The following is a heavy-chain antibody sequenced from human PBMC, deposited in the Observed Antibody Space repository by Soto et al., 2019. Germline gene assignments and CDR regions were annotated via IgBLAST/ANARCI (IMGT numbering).Heavy chain of an antibody. CDR3: ARTSYRAGYCSGGSCLDWFDP. V-gene: IGHV4-59*01. D-gene: IGHD2-15*01. CDR2: IYYSGST. Sequence: PSATLSLTCTVSGGSISSYYWSWIRQPPGKGLEWIGYIYYSGSTNYNPPLKSRVTISVDTSKNQFSLKLSSVTAADTAVYYCARTSYRAGYCSGGSCLDWFDPWGQGTLVTVSS. J-gene: IGHJ5*02. CDR1: GGSISSYY.